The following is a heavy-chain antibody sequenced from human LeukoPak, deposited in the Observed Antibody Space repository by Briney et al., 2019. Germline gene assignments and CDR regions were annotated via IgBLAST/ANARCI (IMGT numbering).Heavy chain of an antibody. CDR1: GGSVTGYY. V-gene: IGHV4-59*02. CDR2: IYYSGST. Sequence: SETLSLTCTVSGGSVTGYYWSWIRQPPGKGLEWIGYIYYSGSTNYNPSLKSRVTISVDTSKNQFSLKLSSVTAADTAVYYCARGHYLYYFDCWGQGTLVTVSS. D-gene: IGHD3-10*01. CDR3: ARGHYLYYFDC. J-gene: IGHJ4*02.